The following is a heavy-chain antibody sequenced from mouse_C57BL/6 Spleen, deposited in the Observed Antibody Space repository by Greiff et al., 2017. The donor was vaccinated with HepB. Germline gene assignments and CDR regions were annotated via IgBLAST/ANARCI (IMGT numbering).Heavy chain of an antibody. CDR2: ISSGGDYI. D-gene: IGHD2-5*01. CDR1: GFTFSSYA. J-gene: IGHJ4*01. CDR3: TRHPSNYYYAMDY. V-gene: IGHV5-9-1*02. Sequence: EVKVVESGEGLVKPGGSLKLSCAASGFTFSSYAMSWVRQTPEKRLEWVAYISSGGDYIYYADTVKGRFTISRDNARNTLYLQMSSLKSEDTAMYYCTRHPSNYYYAMDYWGQGTSVTVSS.